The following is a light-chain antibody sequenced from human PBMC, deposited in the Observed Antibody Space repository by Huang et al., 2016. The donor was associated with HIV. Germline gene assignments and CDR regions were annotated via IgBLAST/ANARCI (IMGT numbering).Light chain of an antibody. CDR2: DAS. J-gene: IGKJ3*01. CDR1: QDINDN. Sequence: DMQMTQSPSSLSASVGARVTLTCHASQDINDNLNWYPHKPGEAPKLLRYDASKLQTVGPSRFSGSGSGTHFTFTINSLQPEDFATYYCRQNAHLPFTFGPGTKLDI. CDR3: RQNAHLPFT. V-gene: IGKV1-33*01.